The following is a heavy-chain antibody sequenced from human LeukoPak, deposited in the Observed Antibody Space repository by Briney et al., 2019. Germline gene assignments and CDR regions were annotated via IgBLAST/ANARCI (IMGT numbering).Heavy chain of an antibody. V-gene: IGHV3-23*01. D-gene: IGHD1-26*01. CDR1: GFTFSSYG. Sequence: GGSLRLSCAASGFTFSSYGVSWVRQAPGKGLEWVSAISGSGGSTYYADSVKGRFTISRDNSKNTLYLQMNSLRAEDTAIYYCARDVYRGKGAFDIWGQGTMVTVSS. CDR2: ISGSGGST. J-gene: IGHJ3*02. CDR3: ARDVYRGKGAFDI.